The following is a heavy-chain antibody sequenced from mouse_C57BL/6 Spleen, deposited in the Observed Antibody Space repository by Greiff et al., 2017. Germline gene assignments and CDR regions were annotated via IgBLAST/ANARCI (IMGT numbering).Heavy chain of an antibody. CDR2: IDPSDSET. D-gene: IGHD1-1*01. CDR3: AKGTRVATNFDV. V-gene: IGHV1-52*01. J-gene: IGHJ1*03. Sequence: QVQLQQPGAELVRPGSSVKLSCKASGYTFTSYWMHWVKQRPIQGLEWIGNIDPSDSETHYNQKFKDKATLTVDKSSSTADMQLSSLTSEDSAVYYCAKGTRVATNFDVWGTGTTVTVSS. CDR1: GYTFTSYW.